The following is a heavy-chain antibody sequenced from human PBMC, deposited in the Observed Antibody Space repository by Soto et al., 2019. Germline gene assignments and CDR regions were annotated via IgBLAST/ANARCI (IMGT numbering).Heavy chain of an antibody. J-gene: IGHJ5*02. V-gene: IGHV4-59*08. CDR1: GDSISSSY. CDR3: ARHRALNRIDP. Sequence: PSEILSLTCTVSGDSISSSYWSWIRQPPGKGLEWIGYMYYSGSTSYNPSLNSRVTLSVDTSKNQFFLKLSFVTAADTAVYYCARHRALNRIDPWGQGTLVTAPQ. CDR2: MYYSGST.